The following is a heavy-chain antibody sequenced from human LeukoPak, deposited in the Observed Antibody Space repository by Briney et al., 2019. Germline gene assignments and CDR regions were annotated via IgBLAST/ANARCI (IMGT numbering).Heavy chain of an antibody. CDR2: ISSSSSYI. CDR1: GFTFSSYS. Sequence: KTGGSLRLSCAASGFTFSSYSMNWVRQAPGKGLEWVSSISSSSSYIYYADSVKGRFTISRDNAKNTLYLQIDSLTTDDTAIYYCARRTITAGGDCLDYWGQGTLITVSS. D-gene: IGHD2-21*02. J-gene: IGHJ4*02. CDR3: ARRTITAGGDCLDY. V-gene: IGHV3-21*04.